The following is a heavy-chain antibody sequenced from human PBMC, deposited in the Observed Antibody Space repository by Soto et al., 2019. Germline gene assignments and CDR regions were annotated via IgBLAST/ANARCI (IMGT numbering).Heavy chain of an antibody. J-gene: IGHJ4*02. Sequence: QVPLQESGPRLVRPSGTLSLTCTVSSGSISTANWWSWVRQPPGGGLEWIGEIYHSGSTNYNLSLKSRVTLSVDTSKNQFSLSLMSVTAAASAIYYCARRGGGVVLAATTPFDYWGQGALVTVSS. V-gene: IGHV4-4*02. CDR2: IYHSGST. CDR1: SGSISTANW. D-gene: IGHD2-15*01. CDR3: ARRGGGVVLAATTPFDY.